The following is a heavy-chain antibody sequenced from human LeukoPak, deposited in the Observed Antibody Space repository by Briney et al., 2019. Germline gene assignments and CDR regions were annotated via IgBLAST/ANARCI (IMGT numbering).Heavy chain of an antibody. CDR1: GGSISSGSYY. D-gene: IGHD3-10*01. Sequence: SETLSLTCNVSGGSISSGSYYWSWIRQPAGKGLEWVGRIYTSGITNYNPSLKSRVTISVDTSKNQFSLKLSSVTAADTAVYYCARAYGSGSLDAFDIWGQGTMVTVSS. CDR2: IYTSGIT. CDR3: ARAYGSGSLDAFDI. V-gene: IGHV4-61*02. J-gene: IGHJ3*02.